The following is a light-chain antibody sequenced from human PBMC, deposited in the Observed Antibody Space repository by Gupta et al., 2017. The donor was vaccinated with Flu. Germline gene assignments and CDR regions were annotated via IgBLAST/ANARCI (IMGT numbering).Light chain of an antibody. Sequence: NSGSNVVSWYQHRPGTAPRLLIYNDNQRPSGVPDRFSGSKSGTSASLAIGGLQSEDEADYYCAAWDDSRTALSADGSLTGLWVFGGGTKL. J-gene: IGLJ3*02. CDR2: NDN. CDR1: NSGSNV. CDR3: AAWDDSRTALSADGSLTGLWV. V-gene: IGLV1-44*01.